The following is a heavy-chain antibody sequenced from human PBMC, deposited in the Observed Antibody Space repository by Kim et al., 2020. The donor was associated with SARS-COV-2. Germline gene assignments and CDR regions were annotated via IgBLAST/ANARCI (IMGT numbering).Heavy chain of an antibody. CDR3: ATDRESRYYYGMDV. J-gene: IGHJ6*02. Sequence: AQKFQGRVTMTEDTSTDTAYMELSSLRSEDTAVYYCATDRESRYYYGMDVWGQGTTVTVSS. V-gene: IGHV1-24*01.